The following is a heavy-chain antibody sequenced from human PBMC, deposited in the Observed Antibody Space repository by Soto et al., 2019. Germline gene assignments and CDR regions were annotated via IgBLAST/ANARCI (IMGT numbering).Heavy chain of an antibody. CDR1: GGSISSSSYY. CDR2: IYYSGST. CDR3: ARSPGIAADYYFDY. D-gene: IGHD6-13*01. Sequence: SETLSLTCTVSGGSISSSSYYWGWIRQPPGKGLEWIGSIYYSGSTYYNPSLKSRVTISVDTSKNQFSLKLSSVTAADTAVYYCARSPGIAADYYFDYWGQGNLVTVS. J-gene: IGHJ4*02. V-gene: IGHV4-39*01.